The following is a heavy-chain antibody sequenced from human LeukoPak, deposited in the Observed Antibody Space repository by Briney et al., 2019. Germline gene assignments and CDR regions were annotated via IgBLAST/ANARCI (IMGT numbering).Heavy chain of an antibody. CDR1: GFTFSSYA. V-gene: IGHV3-23*01. CDR2: ISGSGNST. Sequence: GGSLRLSCAASGFTFSSYAMTWVRQAPGKGLEWVSAISGSGNSTYYADSVKGRFTISRDNSKNTLYLQINSLRAEDTAVYYCAKVQTPYCSSTSCYNFDYWGQGTLVTVSS. J-gene: IGHJ4*02. CDR3: AKVQTPYCSSTSCYNFDY. D-gene: IGHD2-2*02.